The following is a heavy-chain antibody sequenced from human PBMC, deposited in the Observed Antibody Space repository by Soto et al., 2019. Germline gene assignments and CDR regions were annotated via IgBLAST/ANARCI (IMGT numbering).Heavy chain of an antibody. CDR1: GFTFSSYG. V-gene: IGHV3-30*18. D-gene: IGHD4-17*01. CDR3: AKDRRPYGDYTKCYFDY. Sequence: GGSLRLSCAASGFTFSSYGMHWVRQAPGKGLEWVAVISYDGSNKYYADSVKGRFTISRDNSKNTLYLQMNSLRAEDTAVYYCAKDRRPYGDYTKCYFDYWGQGTLVTVSS. J-gene: IGHJ4*02. CDR2: ISYDGSNK.